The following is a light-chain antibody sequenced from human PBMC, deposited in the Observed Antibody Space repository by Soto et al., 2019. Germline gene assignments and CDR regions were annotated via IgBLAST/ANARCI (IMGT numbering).Light chain of an antibody. CDR3: QQCNSYPYT. Sequence: DMQLKQSPSTLAASVGDRVSITCRASQNIVIWLAWYQQKPGKAPKLLIYKASTLESGVPSRFSGSGSGTEFTLTISSLQPDDFATYYCQQCNSYPYTFGPGTKVDIK. CDR2: KAS. J-gene: IGKJ2*01. V-gene: IGKV1-5*03. CDR1: QNIVIW.